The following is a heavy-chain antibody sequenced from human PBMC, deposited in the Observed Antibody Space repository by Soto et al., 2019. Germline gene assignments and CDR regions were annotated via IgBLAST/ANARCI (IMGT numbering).Heavy chain of an antibody. D-gene: IGHD6-13*01. V-gene: IGHV1-18*01. Sequence: ASVKVSCKASGYTFTSYGISWVRQAPGQGLEWMGWISAYNGNTNYAQKLQGRVTMTTDTSTSTAYMELRSLRSDDTAVYYCARVAPYSSSWYDGSGHWFDPWGQGTLVTVSS. CDR3: ARVAPYSSSWYDGSGHWFDP. J-gene: IGHJ5*02. CDR2: ISAYNGNT. CDR1: GYTFTSYG.